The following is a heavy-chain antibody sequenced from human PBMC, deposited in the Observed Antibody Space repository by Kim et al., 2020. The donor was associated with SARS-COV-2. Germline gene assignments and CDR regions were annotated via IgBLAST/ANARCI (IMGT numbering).Heavy chain of an antibody. J-gene: IGHJ4*02. D-gene: IGHD3-16*02. CDR2: ISSSVSTI. CDR3: ASYYDYVWGSYRPSFLD. CDR1: GFTFSDYY. V-gene: IGHV3-11*04. Sequence: GGSRSLSCAASGFTFSDYYLRWIRQAPWKGLEWVSYISSSVSTIYYADSVKGRFTISRDNAKNSLYLQMNSLRAEDTSVYYCASYYDYVWGSYRPSFLDWGQGTLVTVSS.